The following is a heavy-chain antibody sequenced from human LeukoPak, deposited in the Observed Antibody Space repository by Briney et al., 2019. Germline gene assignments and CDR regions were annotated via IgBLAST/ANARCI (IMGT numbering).Heavy chain of an antibody. CDR2: IWSDGSNT. D-gene: IGHD3-22*01. CDR1: GFTFSSYG. V-gene: IGHV3-33*01. Sequence: GRSLRLSCAASGFTFSSYGMHWVRQAPGKGLEWVAVIWSDGSNTYYADSVKGRFTISRDTSKNTLYLQMNSLRAEDTAVYYCARRRAYDNSGPYPFDYWGQGTTVTVSS. CDR3: ARRRAYDNSGPYPFDY. J-gene: IGHJ4*03.